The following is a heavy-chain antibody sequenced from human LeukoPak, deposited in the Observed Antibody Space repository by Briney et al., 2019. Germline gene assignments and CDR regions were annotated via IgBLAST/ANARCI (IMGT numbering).Heavy chain of an antibody. V-gene: IGHV4-34*01. CDR2: INHSGST. Sequence: PSETLSLTCAVYGGSFSGYYWSWIRQPPGKGLEWIGEINHSGSTNYNPSLKSRVTISVDTSKNQVSLKLSSVTAADKAVYYCARRHYYGSGSYHGWGQGTLVTVSS. CDR3: ARRHYYGSGSYHG. CDR1: GGSFSGYY. J-gene: IGHJ4*02. D-gene: IGHD3-10*01.